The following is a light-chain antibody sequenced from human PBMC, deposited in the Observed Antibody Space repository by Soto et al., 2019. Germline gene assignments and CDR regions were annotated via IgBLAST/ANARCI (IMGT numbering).Light chain of an antibody. J-gene: IGKJ1*01. Sequence: DIVMTQSPLSLPVTPGESASISCTSSQSLLHRNGYNYLDWYVQKPGQSPHLLIYWGSNRASGVPDRFSGSGSGTDFTLTISRVETEDVGVYYCMQAKQSPQTFGQGTKVEIK. CDR1: QSLLHRNGYNY. CDR3: MQAKQSPQT. CDR2: WGS. V-gene: IGKV2-28*01.